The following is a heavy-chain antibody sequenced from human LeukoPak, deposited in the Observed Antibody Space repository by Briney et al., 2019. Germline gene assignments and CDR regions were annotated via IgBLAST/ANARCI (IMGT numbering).Heavy chain of an antibody. D-gene: IGHD4-11*01. J-gene: IGHJ4*02. Sequence: GGSLRLSCAASGFTVSSKYMGWVRQAPGKGLEWVSAISDSGGSTYYADSVKGRFTISRDNSKNTLYLQMNSLRAEDTAVYYCARDDDYSLDYWGQGTLVTVSS. CDR2: ISDSGGST. CDR3: ARDDDYSLDY. CDR1: GFTVSSKY. V-gene: IGHV3-23*01.